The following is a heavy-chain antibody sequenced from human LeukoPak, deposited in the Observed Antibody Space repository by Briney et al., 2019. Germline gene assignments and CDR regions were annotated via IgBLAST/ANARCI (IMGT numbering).Heavy chain of an antibody. CDR2: INTDGSST. J-gene: IGHJ3*02. CDR1: GFIFSSSW. D-gene: IGHD6-19*01. V-gene: IGHV3-74*01. CDR3: ARDLAVAHDAFDI. Sequence: GGSLRLSCAASGFIFSSSWMHWVRQAPGKGLVWVSRINTDGSSTRYADSVKGRFTISRDNAKNTLYLQMNSLRAEDTAVYYCARDLAVAHDAFDIWGQGTMVTVS.